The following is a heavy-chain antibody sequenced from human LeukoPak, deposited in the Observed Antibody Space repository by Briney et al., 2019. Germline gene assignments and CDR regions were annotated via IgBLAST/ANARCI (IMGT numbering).Heavy chain of an antibody. CDR1: GFSFSSGW. Sequence: GGSLRLSCVVSGFSFSSGWMSWVRQAPGKGLEWVANIKQDGIEIHYVGSVKGRFTISRDNFKNSLYLQMNSLRVVDTAVYYCSAGSYFDYWGQGTLVTVSS. CDR3: SAGSYFDY. CDR2: IKQDGIEI. J-gene: IGHJ4*02. D-gene: IGHD3-10*01. V-gene: IGHV3-7*01.